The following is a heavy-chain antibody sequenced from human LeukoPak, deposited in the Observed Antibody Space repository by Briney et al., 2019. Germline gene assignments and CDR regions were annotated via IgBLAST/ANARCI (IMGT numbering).Heavy chain of an antibody. V-gene: IGHV3-23*01. CDR1: GITLSNYG. J-gene: IGHJ4*02. CDR2: ISGSGGGT. Sequence: GGSLRLSCAVSGITLSNYGMSWVRQAPGKGFEWVAGISGSGGGTIYADSVKGRFTISRDNAKNTLYLQMNSLRAEDTAVYFCAKRGVVIRVILVGFHKEAYYFDSWGQGALVTVSS. D-gene: IGHD3-22*01. CDR3: AKRGVVIRVILVGFHKEAYYFDS.